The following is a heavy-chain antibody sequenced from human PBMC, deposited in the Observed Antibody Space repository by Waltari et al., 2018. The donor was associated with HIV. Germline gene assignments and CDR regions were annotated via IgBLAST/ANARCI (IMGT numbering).Heavy chain of an antibody. Sequence: VRLQQWGTGLFKTSDTLSLTCAVYGGSFSGYYWSWIRQYPERGLEWIGEINHIGRAPYNPSLKSLFTMSVDTSKNQFALKMKSVTAADTSIFDCERGGGTSGHDRYYDSWGQGTLVTVYS. D-gene: IGHD6-25*01. CDR2: INHIGRA. V-gene: IGHV4-34*02. CDR3: ERGGGTSGHDRYYDS. J-gene: IGHJ4*02. CDR1: GGSFSGYY.